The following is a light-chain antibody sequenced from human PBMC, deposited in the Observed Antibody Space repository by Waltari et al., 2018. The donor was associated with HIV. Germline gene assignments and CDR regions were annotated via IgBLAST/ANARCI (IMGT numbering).Light chain of an antibody. CDR3: SSYTSSSTSHV. CDR1: SSDVGGYNY. CDR2: EVS. Sequence: QSALTQPAYVSGSPGQSITIPCTGTSSDVGGYNYVSWYQQHPGKAPKLMIYEVSNRPSGVSNRFSGSKSGNTASLTISGLQAEDEADYYCSSYTSSSTSHVFGTGTKVTVL. J-gene: IGLJ1*01. V-gene: IGLV2-14*01.